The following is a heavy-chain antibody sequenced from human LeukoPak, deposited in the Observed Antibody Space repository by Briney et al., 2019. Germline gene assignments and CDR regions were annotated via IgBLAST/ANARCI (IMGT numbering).Heavy chain of an antibody. CDR1: GGSISSYY. D-gene: IGHD6-19*01. V-gene: IGHV4-59*01. CDR3: AREIRSGLDY. CDR2: IYYSGST. Sequence: PSETLSLTCTVSGGSISSYYWSWIRQPPGKGLEWIGYIYYSGSTNYNPSLKSRVTISVDTSKNQFSLKLSSVTAADTAVYYCAREIRSGLDYWGQGTLVTVSS. J-gene: IGHJ4*02.